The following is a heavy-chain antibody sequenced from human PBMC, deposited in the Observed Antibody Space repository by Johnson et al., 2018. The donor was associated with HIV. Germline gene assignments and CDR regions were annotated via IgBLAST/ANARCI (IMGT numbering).Heavy chain of an antibody. Sequence: QVQLVESGGGVVQPGRSLRLSCAASGFTFSTYGTHWVRQSPGKGLEWVAGISYDGRNKYYVDSVKGRFTISRDNAKNTLYLQMNSLRAEDTAVYYCAKVPNCGVDAFDIWGQGTMVTVSS. CDR3: AKVPNCGVDAFDI. V-gene: IGHV3-30*18. CDR2: ISYDGRNK. D-gene: IGHD7-27*01. J-gene: IGHJ3*02. CDR1: GFTFSTYG.